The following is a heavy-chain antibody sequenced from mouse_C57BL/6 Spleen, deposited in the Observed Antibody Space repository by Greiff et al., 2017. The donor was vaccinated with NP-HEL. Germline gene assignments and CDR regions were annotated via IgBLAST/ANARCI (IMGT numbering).Heavy chain of an antibody. CDR1: GFTFSDYG. V-gene: IGHV5-17*01. J-gene: IGHJ3*01. Sequence: DVKLVESGGGLVKPGGSLKLSCAASGFTFSDYGMHWVRQAPEKGLEWVAYISSGSSTIYYADTVKGRFTISRDNAKNTLFLQMTSLRSEDTAMYYCARSAYSNPWFAYWGQGTLVTVSA. CDR3: ARSAYSNPWFAY. D-gene: IGHD2-5*01. CDR2: ISSGSSTI.